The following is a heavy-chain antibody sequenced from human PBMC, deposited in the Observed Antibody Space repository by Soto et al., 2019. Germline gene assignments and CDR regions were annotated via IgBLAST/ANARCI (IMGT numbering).Heavy chain of an antibody. V-gene: IGHV4-61*01. D-gene: IGHD2-8*01. CDR2: IYYSGST. Sequence: QVQLQESGPGLVKPSETLSLTCTVSGGSVSSGSYYWSWIRQPPGKGLEWIGYIYYSGSTNYNPPLKSRVTISVDTSKNQFSLKLSSVTAADTAVYYCARGEAMYYYYYYGMDVWGQGTTVTVSS. CDR1: GGSVSSGSYY. J-gene: IGHJ6*02. CDR3: ARGEAMYYYYYYGMDV.